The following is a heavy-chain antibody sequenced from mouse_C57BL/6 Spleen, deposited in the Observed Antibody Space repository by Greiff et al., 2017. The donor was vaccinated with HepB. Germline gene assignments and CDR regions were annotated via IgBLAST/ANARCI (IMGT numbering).Heavy chain of an antibody. D-gene: IGHD1-1*01. Sequence: VQLQESGAELVRPGASVTLSCKASGYTFTDYEMHWVKQTPVHGLEWIGAIDPETGGTAYNQKFKGKAILTADKSSSTAYMELRSLTSEDSAVYYCTRNLLLRGYFDYWGQGTTLTVSS. CDR1: GYTFTDYE. J-gene: IGHJ2*01. V-gene: IGHV1-15*01. CDR2: IDPETGGT. CDR3: TRNLLLRGYFDY.